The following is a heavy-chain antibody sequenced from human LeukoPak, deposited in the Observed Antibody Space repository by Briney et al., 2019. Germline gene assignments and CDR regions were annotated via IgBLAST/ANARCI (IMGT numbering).Heavy chain of an antibody. CDR2: IYYSGST. CDR1: GGSISSYY. J-gene: IGHJ4*02. Sequence: SETLSLTWTVSGGSISSYYWSWIRQPPGKGLEWIGYIYYSGSTNYNPSLKSRVTISVDTSKNQFSLKLTSVTAADTAVYYSARGILGRYYFDYWGQGTLVTVSS. V-gene: IGHV4-59*01. CDR3: ARGILGRYYFDY. D-gene: IGHD3-3*02.